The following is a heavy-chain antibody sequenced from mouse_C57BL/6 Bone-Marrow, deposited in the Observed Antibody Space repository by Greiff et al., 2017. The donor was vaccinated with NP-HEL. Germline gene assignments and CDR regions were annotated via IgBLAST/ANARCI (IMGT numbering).Heavy chain of an antibody. Sequence: EVKLMESGGGLVKPGGSLKLSCAASGFTFSDYGMHWVRQAPEKGLEWVAYISSGSSTIYYADTVKGRFTISRDNAKNTLFLQMTSLRSEDTAMYYCARGGVYYGPFDYWGQGTTLTVSS. CDR2: ISSGSSTI. CDR1: GFTFSDYG. D-gene: IGHD1-2*01. V-gene: IGHV5-17*01. CDR3: ARGGVYYGPFDY. J-gene: IGHJ2*01.